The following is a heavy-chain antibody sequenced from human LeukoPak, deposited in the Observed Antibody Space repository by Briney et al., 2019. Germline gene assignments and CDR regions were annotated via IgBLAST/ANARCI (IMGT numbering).Heavy chain of an antibody. V-gene: IGHV1-2*04. CDR3: ARDGGSYPDAFDI. CDR2: INPNSGGT. D-gene: IGHD1-26*01. Sequence: GASVKVSCKASGYTFTSYYMHWVRQAPGQGLEWMGWINPNSGGTNYAQKFQGWVTMTRDTSISTAYMELSRLRSDDTAVYYWARDGGSYPDAFDIWGQGTMVTVSS. CDR1: GYTFTSYY. J-gene: IGHJ3*02.